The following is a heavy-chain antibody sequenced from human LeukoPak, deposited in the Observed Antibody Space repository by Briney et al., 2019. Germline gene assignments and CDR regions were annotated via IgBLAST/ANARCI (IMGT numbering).Heavy chain of an antibody. D-gene: IGHD4-17*01. CDR1: GGSISSSSYY. V-gene: IGHV4-39*07. J-gene: IGHJ5*02. CDR3: ARGYGVVINWFDP. Sequence: SETLSLTCTVSGGSISSSSYYWGWIRQPPGKGLEWIGSIYYSGSTYYNPSLKSRVTISVDTSKNQFSLKLSSVTAADTAVYYCARGYGVVINWFDPWGQGTLVTVSS. CDR2: IYYSGST.